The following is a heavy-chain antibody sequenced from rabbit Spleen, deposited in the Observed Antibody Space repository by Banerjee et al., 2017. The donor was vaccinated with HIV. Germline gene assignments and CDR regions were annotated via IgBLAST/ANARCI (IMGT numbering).Heavy chain of an antibody. J-gene: IGHJ4*01. CDR1: GFDFTNYY. Sequence: QLKETGGGLVQPGGSLTLSCKASGFDFTNYYMSWVRQAPGKGLEWVGCIDPVFGRTYYASWVNGRFTISSDNAQNTVDLRMNSLTAADTATYFCARDAGSGPYIDGYFNLWGPGTLVTVS. D-gene: IGHD8-1*01. CDR3: ARDAGSGPYIDGYFNL. V-gene: IGHV1S7*01. CDR2: IDPVFGRT.